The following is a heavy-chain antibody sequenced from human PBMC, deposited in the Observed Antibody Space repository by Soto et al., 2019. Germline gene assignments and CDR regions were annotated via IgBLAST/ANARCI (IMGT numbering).Heavy chain of an antibody. Sequence: GGSLRLSCAASGFTFSSYWMSWVRQAPGKGLEWVANIKQDGSEKYYVDSVKGRFTISRDNAKNSLSLQMNSLRADDTAVYYCAKDRAAVAPRVRFDPWGQGTLVTV. V-gene: IGHV3-7*03. CDR2: IKQDGSEK. CDR3: AKDRAAVAPRVRFDP. D-gene: IGHD6-19*01. J-gene: IGHJ5*02. CDR1: GFTFSSYW.